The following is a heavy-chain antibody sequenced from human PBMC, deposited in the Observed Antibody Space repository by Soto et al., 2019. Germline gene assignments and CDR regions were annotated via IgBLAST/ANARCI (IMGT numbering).Heavy chain of an antibody. CDR1: GGTFSSYA. CDR2: IIPIFGTA. Sequence: QVQLVQSGAEVKKPGSSVKVSCKASGGTFSSYAISWVRQAPGQGLEWMGGIIPIFGTANYAQKFQGRVTIPTAKPTRTANVEVSGLGSEDRAVFYGGRVGYSRGCSNGRAVWGQGPTVTAS. D-gene: IGHD6-19*01. CDR3: GRVGYSRGCSNGRAV. J-gene: IGHJ6*02. V-gene: IGHV1-69*06.